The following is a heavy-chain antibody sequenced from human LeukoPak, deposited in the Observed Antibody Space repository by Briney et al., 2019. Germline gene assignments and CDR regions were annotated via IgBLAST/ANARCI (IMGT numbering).Heavy chain of an antibody. V-gene: IGHV3-74*01. CDR2: IDSDGIST. CDR3: ARGFTIFGVVNDAFDI. CDR1: EFTFSSYW. J-gene: IGHJ3*02. Sequence: GGSLRLSCAASEFTFSSYWMHWVRQAPGKGLVWVSRIDSDGISTSYADSVKGRFTISRDNAKNTLYLQMNTLRAEDTAVYYCARGFTIFGVVNDAFDIWGQGTMVPVSS. D-gene: IGHD3-3*01.